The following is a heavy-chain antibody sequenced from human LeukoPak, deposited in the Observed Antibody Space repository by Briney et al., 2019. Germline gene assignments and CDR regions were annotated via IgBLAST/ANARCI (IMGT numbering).Heavy chain of an antibody. V-gene: IGHV4-39*07. J-gene: IGHJ6*03. CDR2: IYYSGST. Sequence: SETLSLTCTVSGGSISSSSYYWGWIRQPPGKGLEWIGSIYYSGSTYYNPSLKSRVTISVDTSKNQFSLKLSSVTAADTAVYYCARAITMVRGVMAYYYYYMDVWGKGTTVTVSS. CDR3: ARAITMVRGVMAYYYYYMDV. D-gene: IGHD3-10*01. CDR1: GGSISSSSYY.